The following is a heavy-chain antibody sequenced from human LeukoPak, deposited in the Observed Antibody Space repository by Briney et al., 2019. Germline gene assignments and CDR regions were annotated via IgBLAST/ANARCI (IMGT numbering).Heavy chain of an antibody. CDR2: IYYSGST. CDR3: AREGIRSFYIDY. CDR1: GGSISSSRYY. J-gene: IGHJ4*02. Sequence: PSETLSLTCTVSGGSISSSRYYWGWIRRPPGKGLEWIGTIYYSGSTYYNPSLRSRVTISVDSSKNQFSLKLSSVTAADTAVYYCAREGIRSFYIDYWGQGTLVTVSS. D-gene: IGHD3-16*02. V-gene: IGHV4-39*02.